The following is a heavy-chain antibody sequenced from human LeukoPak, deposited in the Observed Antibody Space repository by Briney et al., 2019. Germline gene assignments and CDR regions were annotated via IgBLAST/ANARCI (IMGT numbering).Heavy chain of an antibody. CDR2: INPSSGGT. CDR1: GYTFTGSY. Sequence: ASVKVSCKASGYTFTGSYIHWVRPAPGQGLEWMGWINPSSGGTTYAQNFQGRVTMTRDTSISTAYMELSSLRSDDTAVYYCARASYNDYWGQGTLVTVSS. D-gene: IGHD5-24*01. J-gene: IGHJ4*02. CDR3: ARASYNDY. V-gene: IGHV1-2*02.